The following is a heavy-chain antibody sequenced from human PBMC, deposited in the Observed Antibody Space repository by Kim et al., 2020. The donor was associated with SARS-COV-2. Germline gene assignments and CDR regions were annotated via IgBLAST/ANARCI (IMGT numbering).Heavy chain of an antibody. D-gene: IGHD3-3*01. J-gene: IGHJ6*02. V-gene: IGHV4-59*13. Sequence: SETLSLTCTVSGGSISSYYWSWIRQPPGKGLEWIGYIYYSGSTNYNPSLKSRVTISVDTSKNQFSLKLSSVTAADTAVYYCARAPYDFWSGYHTDYYYYGMDVWGQGTTVTVSS. CDR2: IYYSGST. CDR1: GGSISSYY. CDR3: ARAPYDFWSGYHTDYYYYGMDV.